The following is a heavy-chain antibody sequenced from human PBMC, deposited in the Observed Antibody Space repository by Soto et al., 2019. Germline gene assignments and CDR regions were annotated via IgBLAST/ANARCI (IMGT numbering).Heavy chain of an antibody. CDR1: GYTFTSYG. J-gene: IGHJ4*02. CDR2: IHPNGGGA. D-gene: IGHD2-21*02. V-gene: IGHV1-46*03. Sequence: GASVKVSCKASGYTFTSYGISWVRQAPGQGLEWMGMIHPNGGGATYAQKFLGRVTMTRDTSTSTVFMELSSLRSEDTAIYYCSRGGHITVVTASFDFWGQGTLVTAPQ. CDR3: SRGGHITVVTASFDF.